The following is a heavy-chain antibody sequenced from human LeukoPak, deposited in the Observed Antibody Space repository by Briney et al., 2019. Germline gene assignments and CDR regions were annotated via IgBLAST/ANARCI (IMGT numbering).Heavy chain of an antibody. CDR2: IYTSGST. V-gene: IGHV4-61*02. D-gene: IGHD2-2*02. CDR3: ARDRCSSTSCYMYYMDA. Sequence: PSETLSLTCTVSGGSISSGSYYWSWIRQPAGKGLEWIGRIYTSGSTNYNPSLKSRVTISVDTSKNQFSLKLSSVTAADTAVYYCARDRCSSTSCYMYYMDAWGKGTTVTVSS. J-gene: IGHJ6*03. CDR1: GGSISSGSYY.